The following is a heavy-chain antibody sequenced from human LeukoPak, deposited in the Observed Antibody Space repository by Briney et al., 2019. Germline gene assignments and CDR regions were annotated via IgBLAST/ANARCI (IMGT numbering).Heavy chain of an antibody. V-gene: IGHV1-18*01. D-gene: IGHD3-3*01. CDR2: ISAYNGNT. J-gene: IGHJ6*03. CDR1: GYTFTSYG. CDR3: ARDGSARFLEWLSKSYYYYMDV. Sequence: ASVKVSCKASGYTFTSYGISWVRQAPGQGLEWMGWISAYNGNTNYAQKLQGRVTMTTDTSTSTAYMELRGLRSDDTAVYYCARDGSARFLEWLSKSYYYYMDVWGKGTTVTVSS.